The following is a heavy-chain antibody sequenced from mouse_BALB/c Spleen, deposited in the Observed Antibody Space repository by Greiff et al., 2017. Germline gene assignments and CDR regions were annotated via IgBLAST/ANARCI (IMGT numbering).Heavy chain of an antibody. Sequence: EVQLVESGGGLVKPGGSLKLSCAASGFTFSSYAMSWVRQTPEKRLEWVASISSGGSTYYPDSVKGRFTISRDNARNILYLQMSSLMSEDTAMYYCARGDYGNQYYYAMDYWGQGTSVTVSS. V-gene: IGHV5-6-5*01. J-gene: IGHJ4*01. CDR2: ISSGGST. CDR1: GFTFSSYA. D-gene: IGHD2-1*01. CDR3: ARGDYGNQYYYAMDY.